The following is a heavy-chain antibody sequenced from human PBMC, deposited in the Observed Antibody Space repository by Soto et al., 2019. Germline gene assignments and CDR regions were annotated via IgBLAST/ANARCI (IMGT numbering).Heavy chain of an antibody. CDR1: GGSLSGGDNY. CDR2: IHYGGST. Sequence: SETLSLTCTVSGGSLSGGDNYWSWIRQLPGKGLEWIGHIHYGGSTYYSPSFKSRVVLSVDTSKSQFSLNLTSATAADTAVYFCARESGPGSFDWFDAWGQGTTVTVYS. CDR3: ARESGPGSFDWFDA. J-gene: IGHJ5*02. V-gene: IGHV4-30-4*01. D-gene: IGHD3-10*01.